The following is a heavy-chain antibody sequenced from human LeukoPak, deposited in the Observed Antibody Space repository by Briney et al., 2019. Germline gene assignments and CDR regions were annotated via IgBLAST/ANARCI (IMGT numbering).Heavy chain of an antibody. V-gene: IGHV3-53*01. D-gene: IGHD3-10*01. Sequence: GGSLRLSCAASGFTVSSNYMSWVRQPPGKGLEWVSVIYSGGSTYHADSVKGRFTISRDNSKNTLYLQLSSLRAEDTAVYYCAKMKYYDSGSYSFYYMDVWGKGTTVTVSS. CDR2: IYSGGST. CDR3: AKMKYYDSGSYSFYYMDV. J-gene: IGHJ6*03. CDR1: GFTVSSNY.